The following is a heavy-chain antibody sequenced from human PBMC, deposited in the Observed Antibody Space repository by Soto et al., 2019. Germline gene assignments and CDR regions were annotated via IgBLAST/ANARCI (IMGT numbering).Heavy chain of an antibody. CDR2: ISGSGGST. J-gene: IGHJ5*02. Sequence: EVQLLEPGGGLVQPGGSLRLSCAASGFTFSSYAMSWVRQAPGKGLEWVSAISGSGGSTYYADSVKGRFTISRDNSKNTLYLQMSSLSAEDTAVYYCAKDGNPIPYLTGYYRIGWFDPWGQRTLVTVSS. CDR3: AKDGNPIPYLTGYYRIGWFDP. V-gene: IGHV3-23*01. CDR1: GFTFSSYA. D-gene: IGHD3-9*01.